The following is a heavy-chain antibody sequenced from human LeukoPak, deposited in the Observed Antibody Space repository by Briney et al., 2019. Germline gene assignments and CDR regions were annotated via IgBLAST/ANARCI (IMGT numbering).Heavy chain of an antibody. V-gene: IGHV4-34*01. D-gene: IGHD3-22*01. CDR1: GGSFSGYY. CDR2: INHSGST. J-gene: IGHJ5*02. CDR3: ARGPYYYDSIRRFDP. Sequence: SETLSLTCAVYGGSFSGYYWSWIRQPPGKGLEWIGEINHSGSTNYNPSLKSRATISVDTSKNQFSLKLSAVTAADTAVYYCARGPYYYDSIRRFDPWGQGTLVTVSS.